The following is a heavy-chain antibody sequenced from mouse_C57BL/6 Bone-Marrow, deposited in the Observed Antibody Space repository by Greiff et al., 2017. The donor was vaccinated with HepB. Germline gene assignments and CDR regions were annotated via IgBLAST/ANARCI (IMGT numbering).Heavy chain of an antibody. CDR3: ARRGYGSSNEGFAY. Sequence: QVQLKESGPELVKPGASVKISCKASGYAFSSSWMNWVKQRPGKGLEWIGRIYPGDGDTNYNGKFKGKATLTADKSSSTAYMQLSSLTSEDSAVYFCARRGYGSSNEGFAYWGQGTLVTVSA. CDR1: GYAFSSSW. CDR2: IYPGDGDT. D-gene: IGHD1-1*01. V-gene: IGHV1-82*01. J-gene: IGHJ3*01.